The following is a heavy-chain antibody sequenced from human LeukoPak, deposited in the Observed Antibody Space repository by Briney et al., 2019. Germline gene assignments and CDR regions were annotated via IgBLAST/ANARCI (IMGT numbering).Heavy chain of an antibody. J-gene: IGHJ4*02. CDR2: IWYDGSDK. V-gene: IGHV3-33*06. Sequence: GGSLRLSCAAAGFTFTDYGIDSVRQAPGKGLEWVALIWYDGSDKYHADSVKGRFTISRDNSKSTLYLQMNSLQDENTAVYYCAKCNYDSSGSFDYWGQGTLVTVSS. CDR3: AKCNYDSSGSFDY. D-gene: IGHD3-22*01. CDR1: GFTFTDYG.